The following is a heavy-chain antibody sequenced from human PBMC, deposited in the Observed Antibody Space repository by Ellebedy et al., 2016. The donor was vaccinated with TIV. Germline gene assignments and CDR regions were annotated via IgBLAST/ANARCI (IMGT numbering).Heavy chain of an antibody. CDR3: ARDPGSGWYFDY. J-gene: IGHJ4*02. CDR1: RFSFSSYS. Sequence: GESLKISCTASRFSFSSYSMHWVRQAPGKGLEWVANIKQHGSEKDYVDSVKGRFTISRDDAKNSLYLQMNSLRDEDTAVYYCARDPGSGWYFDYWGQGTLVTVSS. CDR2: IKQHGSEK. D-gene: IGHD6-19*01. V-gene: IGHV3-7*01.